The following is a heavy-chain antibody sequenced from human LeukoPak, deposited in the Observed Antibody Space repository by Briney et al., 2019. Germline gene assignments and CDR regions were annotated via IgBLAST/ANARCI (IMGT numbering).Heavy chain of an antibody. Sequence: VGSLRLSCAASGFTFSSYSMNWVRQARGKGLEGVSSISRSSRYIYYADSVKGRFTISRDNAKKSLYLQMNSRTAEDAAVYYCASDDRHEVPAARGPRYDAFDIWGQGTMVTVSS. V-gene: IGHV3-21*01. J-gene: IGHJ3*02. CDR1: GFTFSSYS. D-gene: IGHD2-2*01. CDR3: ASDDRHEVPAARGPRYDAFDI. CDR2: ISRSSRYI.